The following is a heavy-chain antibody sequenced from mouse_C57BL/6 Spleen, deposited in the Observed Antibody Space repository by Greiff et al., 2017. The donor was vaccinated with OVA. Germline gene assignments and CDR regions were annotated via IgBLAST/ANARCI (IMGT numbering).Heavy chain of an antibody. D-gene: IGHD1-1*01. CDR3: ASPYYYGSSYGFAY. Sequence: QVQLQQPGAELVKPGASVKLSCKASGYTFTSYWMQWVKQRPGQGLEWIGEIDPSDSYTNYNQKFKGKATLTVDSSSSTAYMQLSSLTSEDSAVYYGASPYYYGSSYGFAYWGQGTLVTVSA. J-gene: IGHJ3*01. CDR2: IDPSDSYT. V-gene: IGHV1-50*01. CDR1: GYTFTSYW.